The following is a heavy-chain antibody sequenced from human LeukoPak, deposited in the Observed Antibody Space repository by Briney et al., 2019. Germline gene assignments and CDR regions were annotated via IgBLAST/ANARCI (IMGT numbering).Heavy chain of an antibody. D-gene: IGHD5-18*01. Sequence: ASVKVSCTASGYSFTSFGISWVRQAPGQGLEWMGWISANNGNTNYVQKFQGRVTMTTDTSTSTAYMELRSLRSDDTAVFYCVRDLGVDTSMIFFDYWGQGTLVTVSS. V-gene: IGHV1-18*01. CDR1: GYSFTSFG. J-gene: IGHJ4*02. CDR3: VRDLGVDTSMIFFDY. CDR2: ISANNGNT.